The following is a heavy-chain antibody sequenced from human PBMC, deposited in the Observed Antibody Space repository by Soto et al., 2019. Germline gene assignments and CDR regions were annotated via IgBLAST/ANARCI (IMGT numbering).Heavy chain of an antibody. CDR1: GGTFSSYT. D-gene: IGHD5-12*01. J-gene: IGHJ4*02. V-gene: IGHV1-69*08. Sequence: QVQLVQSGAEVKKPGSSVKVSCKASGGTFSSYTISWVRQAPGQGLEWMGRIIPILGIANYAQKFQGRVTIXXDXSXXTAYMELSSLRSEDTAVYYCARDGSIVATTYYFDYWGQGTLVTVSS. CDR2: IIPILGIA. CDR3: ARDGSIVATTYYFDY.